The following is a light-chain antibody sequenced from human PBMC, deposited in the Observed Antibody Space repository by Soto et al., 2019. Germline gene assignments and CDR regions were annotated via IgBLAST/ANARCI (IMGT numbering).Light chain of an antibody. J-gene: IGKJ4*01. V-gene: IGKV3-15*01. CDR2: GAS. CDR3: QQYNKWPLT. CDR1: QSTYTN. Sequence: EIVMTQSPATLSVSPGERATLSCRASQSTYTNLAWYQHKPSQAPRLLIYGASTRATAIPARFSGSGSGTEFTLTISSLQSEDFAVYYCQQYNKWPLTFGGGTKVEIK.